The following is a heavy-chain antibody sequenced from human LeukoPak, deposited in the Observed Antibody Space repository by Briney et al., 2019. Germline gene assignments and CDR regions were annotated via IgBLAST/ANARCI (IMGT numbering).Heavy chain of an antibody. D-gene: IGHD4/OR15-4a*01. J-gene: IGHJ4*02. CDR3: AKGLARFGYGALLDY. CDR2: ISGSGGST. CDR1: GFTFSSYG. Sequence: GGSLRLTCAASGFTFSSYGMSWVRQAPGKGLEWVSAISGSGGSTYYADSVKGRFTISRDNSKNTLYLQMNSLRAEDTAVYYCAKGLARFGYGALLDYWGQGTLVTVSS. V-gene: IGHV3-23*01.